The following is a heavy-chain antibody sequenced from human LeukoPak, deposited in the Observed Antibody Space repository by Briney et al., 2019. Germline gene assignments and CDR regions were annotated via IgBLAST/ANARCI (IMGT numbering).Heavy chain of an antibody. V-gene: IGHV3-21*01. CDR3: ARDGSYGDALYSFDF. Sequence: GGSLRLSCAASGYTFSSYSMNWVRQAPGKGLEWLSSVSGSSYYIYYADSLKGRFTISRDNAKNSVYLQMNSLRAEDTAVYYCARDGSYGDALYSFDFWGQGTLVTDSS. CDR2: VSGSSYYI. D-gene: IGHD4-17*01. CDR1: GYTFSSYS. J-gene: IGHJ4*02.